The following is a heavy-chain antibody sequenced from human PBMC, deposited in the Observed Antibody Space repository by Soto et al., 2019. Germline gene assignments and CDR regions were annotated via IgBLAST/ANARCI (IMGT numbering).Heavy chain of an antibody. CDR2: IYYSGST. J-gene: IGHJ5*02. D-gene: IGHD1-26*01. Sequence: QVQLQESGPGLVKPSETLSLSCTVSGGSVSSDSYHWCWIRQPPGKGLEWIGNIYYSGSTNYNPSLKSRVTISLDTSENQFSLKLSSVTAADTAVYYCATRVGATPPRTWGQGTLVIVSS. CDR1: GGSVSSDSYH. V-gene: IGHV4-61*01. CDR3: ATRVGATPPRT.